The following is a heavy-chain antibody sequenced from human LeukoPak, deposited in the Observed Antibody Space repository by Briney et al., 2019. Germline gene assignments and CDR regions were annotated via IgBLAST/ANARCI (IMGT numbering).Heavy chain of an antibody. Sequence: ASVKVSCKASGYTFTSYDINWVRQATGQGLEWMGWMNPNSGNTGYAQKFQGRVTMTRNTSISTAYMELSSLRSEDTAVYYCAGEFGQLGRYYYYYYMDVWGKGTTVTVSS. CDR3: AGEFGQLGRYYYYYYMDV. CDR1: GYTFTSYD. CDR2: MNPNSGNT. J-gene: IGHJ6*03. D-gene: IGHD6-6*01. V-gene: IGHV1-8*01.